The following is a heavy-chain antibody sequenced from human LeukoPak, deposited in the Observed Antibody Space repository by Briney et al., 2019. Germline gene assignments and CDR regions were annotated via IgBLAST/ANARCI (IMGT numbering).Heavy chain of an antibody. CDR2: ISSSSSTI. Sequence: GGSLRLSCAASGFTFSNAWMSWVRQAPGKGLEWVSYISSSSSTIYYADSVKGRFAISRDNAKNSLYLQMNSLRAEDTAVYYCARDGSGYPLSYWGQGTLVTASS. V-gene: IGHV3-48*04. J-gene: IGHJ4*02. CDR3: ARDGSGYPLSY. D-gene: IGHD5-12*01. CDR1: GFTFSNAW.